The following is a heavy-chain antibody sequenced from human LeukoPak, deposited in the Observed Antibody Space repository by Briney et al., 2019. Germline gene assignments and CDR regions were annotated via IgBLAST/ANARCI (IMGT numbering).Heavy chain of an antibody. CDR3: ARVDRSADYSLDY. D-gene: IGHD3-22*01. V-gene: IGHV3-21*04. CDR1: GLAFSRYS. CDR2: IISSSSDI. J-gene: IGHJ4*02. Sequence: GGLRLSCXASGLAFSRYSMKWVRQATGKGREWVWSIISSSSDIYYSDSVKGGFTISRDNANNSLYLQMNTLRVEDTALYYCARVDRSADYSLDYWGQGSLVTVSS.